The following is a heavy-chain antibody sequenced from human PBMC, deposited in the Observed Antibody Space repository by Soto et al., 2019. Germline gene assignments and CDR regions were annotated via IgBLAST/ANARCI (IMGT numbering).Heavy chain of an antibody. Sequence: PSETLSLTCTVSGGYISSGGYYWSWIRQHPGKGLEWIGYIYYSGSTYYNPSLKSRVTISVDTSKNQFSLKLSSVTAADTAVYYCARDRPDAYCGGDCPSNWFDPWGQGTLVTVSS. CDR2: IYYSGST. CDR1: GGYISSGGYY. D-gene: IGHD2-21*02. J-gene: IGHJ5*02. V-gene: IGHV4-31*03. CDR3: ARDRPDAYCGGDCPSNWFDP.